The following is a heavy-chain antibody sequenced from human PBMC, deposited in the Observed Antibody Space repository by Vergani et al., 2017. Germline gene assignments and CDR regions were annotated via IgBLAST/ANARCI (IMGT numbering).Heavy chain of an antibody. V-gene: IGHV5-51*01. CDR1: GYSFTNYW. D-gene: IGHD3-22*01. Sequence: EVQLVQSGAEVTKPGESLKISCQLSGYSFTNYWIGWVRQMPGKGLEWMGIIHPADSDPRYSPSFQGQVTISVDKSISTAYLQRSSLRASDSAMYYCARLYGRDSSGSKYFDYWGQGTLVTVSS. CDR3: ARLYGRDSSGSKYFDY. J-gene: IGHJ4*02. CDR2: IHPADSDP.